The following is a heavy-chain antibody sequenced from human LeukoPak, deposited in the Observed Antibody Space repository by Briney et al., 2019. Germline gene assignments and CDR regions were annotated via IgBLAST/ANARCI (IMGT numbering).Heavy chain of an antibody. Sequence: PGGSLRLSCAASGFTFSSYAMSWVRQAPGKGLEWVSTISGSGGNTYYADSVKGRFTISRDNSKNTLYLQMNSLRAEDTAVYYCAKGADDPAVYYYYYYMDVWGKGTTVTVSS. J-gene: IGHJ6*03. D-gene: IGHD1-1*01. CDR1: GFTFSSYA. V-gene: IGHV3-23*01. CDR2: ISGSGGNT. CDR3: AKGADDPAVYYYYYYMDV.